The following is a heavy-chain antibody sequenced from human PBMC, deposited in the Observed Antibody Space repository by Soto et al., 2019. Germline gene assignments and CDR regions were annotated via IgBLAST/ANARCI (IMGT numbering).Heavy chain of an antibody. CDR1: GFSLTTGKMG. J-gene: IGHJ6*02. CDR2: IFSDNER. V-gene: IGHV2-26*01. Sequence: SGPTLVNPTETLTLTCTVSGFSLTTGKMGVSWIRQPPGKAQEWIAHIFSDNERSYSTSLKGRLTSSKETSGSQVVLSMTNVDPVDTATYYCEWMKVDSSHFSYAMDVWGQGTTVTVSS. D-gene: IGHD3-9*01. CDR3: EWMKVDSSHFSYAMDV.